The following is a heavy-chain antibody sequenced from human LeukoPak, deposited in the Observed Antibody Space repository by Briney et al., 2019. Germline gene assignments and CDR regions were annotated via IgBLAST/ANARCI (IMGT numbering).Heavy chain of an antibody. CDR3: ARDWDSRNDYFDP. CDR2: TSAHNDDT. CDR1: GYTFTSYG. Sequence: ASVKVSCKASGYTFTSYGISWVRQAPGQGVEWMGWTSAHNDDTNYAETLQGRLTMTTDISTSTAYMELTSLRSDDTAVYYCARDWDSRNDYFDPWGQGTLVIVSS. J-gene: IGHJ4*02. V-gene: IGHV1-18*01. D-gene: IGHD1-1*01.